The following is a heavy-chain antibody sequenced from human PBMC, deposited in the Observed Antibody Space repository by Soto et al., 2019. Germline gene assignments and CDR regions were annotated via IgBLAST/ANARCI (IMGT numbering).Heavy chain of an antibody. Sequence: EVQLVESGGGLVQPGGSLRLSCAASGFTFSNCWMHWVRQAPGKGLVWVSRINSDGSTTSYTDSVKGRFTISRDNAKNTLYLQMNSLRAEDTAVYYCARVGYGSGSYHFDYWGQGTLVTVSS. D-gene: IGHD3-10*01. J-gene: IGHJ4*02. CDR1: GFTFSNCW. CDR2: INSDGSTT. CDR3: ARVGYGSGSYHFDY. V-gene: IGHV3-74*01.